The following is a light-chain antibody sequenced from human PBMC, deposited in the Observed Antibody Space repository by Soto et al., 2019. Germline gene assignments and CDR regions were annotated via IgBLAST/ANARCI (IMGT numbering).Light chain of an antibody. J-gene: IGLJ3*02. CDR1: SSNIGSNT. Sequence: QSVVTQPPSASGTPGQRVTISCSGSSSNIGSNTVNWYQQLPGTAPKVLIYSNNQRPSGVTDRFSGSKSGTSASLAISGLQSEDEADYYCAAWDDNLNGWVFGGGTKLTVL. CDR3: AAWDDNLNGWV. CDR2: SNN. V-gene: IGLV1-44*01.